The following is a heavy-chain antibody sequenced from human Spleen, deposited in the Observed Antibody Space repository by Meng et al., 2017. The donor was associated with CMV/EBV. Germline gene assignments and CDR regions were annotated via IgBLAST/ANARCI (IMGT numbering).Heavy chain of an antibody. Sequence: SSFTFSTYAMSWVRRAPGEGLEWASAISDNGGNTYYADSVKGRFTISRDNSKNTLYLQMNSLRAEDTAVYYCAKDPSIFGALWYVDLWGRGTMVTVSS. J-gene: IGHJ2*01. CDR2: ISDNGGNT. V-gene: IGHV3-23*01. CDR3: AKDPSIFGALWYVDL. CDR1: SFTFSTYA. D-gene: IGHD3-3*01.